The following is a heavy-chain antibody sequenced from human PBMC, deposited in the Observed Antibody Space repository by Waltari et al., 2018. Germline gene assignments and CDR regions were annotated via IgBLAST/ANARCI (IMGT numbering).Heavy chain of an antibody. J-gene: IGHJ3*01. V-gene: IGHV1-69*02. CDR1: GGPFSSVG. CDR2: IIPMPRIT. CDR3: ARRVSTKGAFEV. Sequence: QVQLVQSGPEVKQPGSSVKVSCKSSGGPFSSVGLHWLRQAPGQGLEWMGKIIPMPRITDNEQKFQGRLRNTADRSTTTGYMELRSLGTEDTAIYYCARRVSTKGAFEVWGRGTLVTVSP. D-gene: IGHD5-12*01.